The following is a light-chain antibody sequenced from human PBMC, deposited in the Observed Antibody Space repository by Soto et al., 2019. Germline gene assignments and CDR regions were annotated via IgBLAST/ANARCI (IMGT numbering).Light chain of an antibody. CDR1: SSDVGGYNY. V-gene: IGLV2-14*01. CDR2: DVS. J-gene: IGLJ2*01. CDR3: SSYTRSSTVV. Sequence: QSALTQPASVSGSPGQSITISCTGTSSDVGGYNYVSWYPQQPGKAPKLMIYDVSNRPSGVSNRFSGSKSGNTASLTISVLQAEDEADYYCSSYTRSSTVVFGGGTKVTVL.